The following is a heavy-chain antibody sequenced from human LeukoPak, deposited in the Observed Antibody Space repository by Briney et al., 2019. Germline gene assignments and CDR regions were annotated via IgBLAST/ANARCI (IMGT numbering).Heavy chain of an antibody. Sequence: PGGSLRLSCAASGFTFSSYAMHWVRQAPGKGLEYVSAISSNGGSTYYANSVKGRFTISRDNSKNTLYLQMGSLRAEDMAVYYCAREDSSGYQEAFEIWGQGTMVTVSS. CDR3: AREDSSGYQEAFEI. CDR2: ISSNGGST. D-gene: IGHD3-22*01. J-gene: IGHJ3*02. V-gene: IGHV3-64*01. CDR1: GFTFSSYA.